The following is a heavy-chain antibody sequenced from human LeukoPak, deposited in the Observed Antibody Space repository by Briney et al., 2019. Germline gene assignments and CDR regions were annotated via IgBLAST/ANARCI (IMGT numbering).Heavy chain of an antibody. V-gene: IGHV4-59*01. CDR1: GDPLSIYY. Sequence: SETLSLTCSVSGDPLSIYYWTWTRQPPGGALEWIGYIYYSGTTQYSPSLKSRVTISLGPSKNQFAQELTSVTAADTARYDCARGGARSSGSGNYYPPDYMDVWGNGTTVSVSS. J-gene: IGHJ6*03. CDR3: ARGGARSSGSGNYYPPDYMDV. D-gene: IGHD3-10*01. CDR2: IYYSGTT.